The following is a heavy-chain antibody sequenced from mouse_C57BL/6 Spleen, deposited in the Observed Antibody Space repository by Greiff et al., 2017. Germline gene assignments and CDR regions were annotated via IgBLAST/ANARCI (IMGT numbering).Heavy chain of an antibody. J-gene: IGHJ4*01. Sequence: VQGVESGPGLVQPSQSLSITCTASGFSLTSYGVHWVRQSPGKGLEWLGVIWRGGSTDYNAAFMSSLSITKDNSKSQVFFKMNSLQADDTAIYYCAKNEKIHYYAMDYWGQGTSVTVSS. CDR2: IWRGGST. CDR3: AKNEKIHYYAMDY. V-gene: IGHV2-5*01. CDR1: GFSLTSYG.